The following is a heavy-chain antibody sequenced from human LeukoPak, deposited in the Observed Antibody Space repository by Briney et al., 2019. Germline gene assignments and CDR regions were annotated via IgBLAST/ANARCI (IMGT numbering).Heavy chain of an antibody. CDR3: ARGGPYGGNSAFDY. CDR2: SRNKADSYTT. Sequence: PGGSLRLSCAASGFTFSDHYMDWVRQAPGKGLESVGRSRNKADSYTTQYAASVKGRFTISRDDSKNSLYLQMNSLKTEDTAVYYCARGGPYGGNSAFDYWGRGTLVTVSS. CDR1: GFTFSDHY. D-gene: IGHD4-23*01. J-gene: IGHJ4*02. V-gene: IGHV3-72*01.